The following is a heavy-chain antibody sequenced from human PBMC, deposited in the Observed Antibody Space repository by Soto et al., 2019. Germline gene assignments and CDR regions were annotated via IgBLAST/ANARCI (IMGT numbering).Heavy chain of an antibody. J-gene: IGHJ4*02. CDR1: GYALIELS. Sequence: QVQLVQSGAEVKKPGASVKVSCKVSGYALIELSMHWVRQAPGEGLEWMGGFDPEDAETIYAQKFQGRVTMTEDTSTDTAYMELSSLTSEDTGVYYCAADHDFWSGPFWGQGTLVTVSS. V-gene: IGHV1-24*01. CDR2: FDPEDAET. CDR3: AADHDFWSGPF. D-gene: IGHD3-3*01.